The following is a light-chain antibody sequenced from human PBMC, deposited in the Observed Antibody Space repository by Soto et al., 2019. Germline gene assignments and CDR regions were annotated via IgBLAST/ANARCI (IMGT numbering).Light chain of an antibody. CDR3: LQYNNWPYT. Sequence: EIVMTQSPATLSVSPGERGTLSCRASQSVSSKLLWFQQKPGQAPRLLVYGASSRAGGVPARFSGSGSGTEFTLTISSLQSEDFAVYYCLQYNNWPYTFGQGTKLEIK. V-gene: IGKV3-15*01. CDR1: QSVSSK. J-gene: IGKJ2*01. CDR2: GAS.